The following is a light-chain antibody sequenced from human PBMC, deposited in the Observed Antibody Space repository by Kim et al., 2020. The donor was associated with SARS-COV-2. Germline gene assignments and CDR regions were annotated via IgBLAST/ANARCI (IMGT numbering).Light chain of an antibody. CDR2: DAS. CDR3: QQYDNLIT. Sequence: DIQMTQSRSSLSASVGDRVTITCQASQDISNYLNWYQQKPGKAPKLLIYDASNLETGVPSRFSGSGSGTDFTFTISSLQPEDIATYYCQQYDNLITFGQGTRLEIK. J-gene: IGKJ5*01. CDR1: QDISNY. V-gene: IGKV1-33*01.